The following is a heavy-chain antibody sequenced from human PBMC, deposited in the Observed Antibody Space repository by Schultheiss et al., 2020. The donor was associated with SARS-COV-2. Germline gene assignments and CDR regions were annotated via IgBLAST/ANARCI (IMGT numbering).Heavy chain of an antibody. Sequence: GESLKISCAASGFTFSSYAMSWVRQAPGKGLEWVSAISGSGGSTYYADSVKGRFTISRDNSKNTLYLQMNSLRAEDTAVYYCAKVPIVGATIDYWGQGTLVTVSS. V-gene: IGHV3-23*01. CDR3: AKVPIVGATIDY. D-gene: IGHD1-26*01. CDR2: ISGSGGST. J-gene: IGHJ4*02. CDR1: GFTFSSYA.